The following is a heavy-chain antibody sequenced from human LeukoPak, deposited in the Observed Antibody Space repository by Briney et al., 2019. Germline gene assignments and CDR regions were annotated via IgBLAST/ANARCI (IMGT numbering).Heavy chain of an antibody. J-gene: IGHJ4*02. CDR1: GGSISSSSYY. D-gene: IGHD6-6*01. Sequence: SETLSLTCTVSGGSISSSSYYWGWIRQPPGKGLEWIGSIYYSGSTNYNPSLKSRVTISVDTSKNQFSLKLSSVTAADTAVYYCARDPHSSRDYWGQGTLVTVSS. CDR2: IYYSGST. V-gene: IGHV4-39*07. CDR3: ARDPHSSRDY.